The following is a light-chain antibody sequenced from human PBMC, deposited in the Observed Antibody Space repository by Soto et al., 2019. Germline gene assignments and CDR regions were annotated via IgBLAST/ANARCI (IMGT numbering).Light chain of an antibody. CDR1: QSVSSK. CDR3: QQYNSWLWT. J-gene: IGKJ1*01. V-gene: IGKV3-15*01. CDR2: GAS. Sequence: EIVMTQSPATLSVSPGEGATLSCRASQSVSSKLAWYQQKPGQAPRLLIYGASTRATGIPARFSGSGSGTEFTLIISSLQSEDSADYYCQQYNSWLWTFGQGTKVEIK.